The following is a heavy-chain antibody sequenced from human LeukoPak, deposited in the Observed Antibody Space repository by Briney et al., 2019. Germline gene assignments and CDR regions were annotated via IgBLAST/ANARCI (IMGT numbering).Heavy chain of an antibody. CDR3: ANHHH. CDR2: TNQDGSEK. V-gene: IGHV3-7*01. J-gene: IGHJ4*02. Sequence: GGSLRLSCAASGFTFSSHWMSWVRQAPGKGLEWVANTNQDGSEKYYVDSVKGRFIISRDNAKNSLYFQMNSLRAEDTAVYYCANHHHWGQGTLVTVSS. CDR1: GFTFSSHW.